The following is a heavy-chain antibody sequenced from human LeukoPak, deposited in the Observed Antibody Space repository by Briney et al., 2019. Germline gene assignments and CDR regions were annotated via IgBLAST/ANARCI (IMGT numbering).Heavy chain of an antibody. J-gene: IGHJ4*02. CDR1: GFTFSNYW. CDR2: INSDARST. V-gene: IGHV3-74*01. CDR3: ARDRFYRLDY. D-gene: IGHD2/OR15-2a*01. Sequence: GGSLRLSCAASGFTFSNYWIHWVRQAPGKGLVWVSRINSDARSTSYADSVKGRFTISRDNAKNTLYLQMNSLRAEDTAVYYCARDRFYRLDYWGQGTLVTVSS.